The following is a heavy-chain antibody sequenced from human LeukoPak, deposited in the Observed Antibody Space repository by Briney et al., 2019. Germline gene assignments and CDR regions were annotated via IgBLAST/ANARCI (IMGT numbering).Heavy chain of an antibody. Sequence: PGGSLRLSCAASGFTFSTYAMNWVRQTPAKRLEWVAIISYDGSNKYYADSVKGRFTVSRDNSKNTLYLQMNSLRAEDTAVYYCARDAYQLRCPTPFDPWGQGTLVTVSS. CDR2: ISYDGSNK. J-gene: IGHJ5*02. D-gene: IGHD2-2*01. CDR3: ARDAYQLRCPTPFDP. CDR1: GFTFSTYA. V-gene: IGHV3-30-3*01.